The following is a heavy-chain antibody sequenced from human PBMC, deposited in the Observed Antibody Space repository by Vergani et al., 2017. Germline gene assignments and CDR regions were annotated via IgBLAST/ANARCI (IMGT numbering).Heavy chain of an antibody. CDR1: GFTFSSYA. V-gene: IGHV3-23*01. Sequence: EVQLLESGGGLVQPGGSLRLSCAASGFTFSSYAMSWVRQAPGKGLEWVSAISGSGGSTYYADSVKGRFTISRDNSKNTLYLQMNSLRAEDTAVYYCAMASGYDSHYFDYWGQGTLVTVSS. D-gene: IGHD5-12*01. CDR3: AMASGYDSHYFDY. J-gene: IGHJ4*02. CDR2: ISGSGGST.